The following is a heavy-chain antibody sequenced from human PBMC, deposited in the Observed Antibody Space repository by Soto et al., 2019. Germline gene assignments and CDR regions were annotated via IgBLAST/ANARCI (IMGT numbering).Heavy chain of an antibody. CDR1: GYSLTSSR. J-gene: IGHJ4*02. Sequence: GDSLKISCKGSGYSLTSSRISWVRQMPGKGLEWMGRIDPSDSYSNYSPSFQGHVTISADKSISTAYLQWSSLKASDTAMYSCAICLTTTSAVDYWGQGTLVTVSS. V-gene: IGHV5-10-1*01. CDR2: IDPSDSYS. CDR3: AICLTTTSAVDY. D-gene: IGHD1-1*01.